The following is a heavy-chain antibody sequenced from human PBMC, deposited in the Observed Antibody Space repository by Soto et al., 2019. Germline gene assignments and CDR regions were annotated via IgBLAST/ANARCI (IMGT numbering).Heavy chain of an antibody. CDR3: ASILRYFDWLSGGGYYYGLDV. D-gene: IGHD3-9*01. Sequence: QVQLQESGPGLVKPSQTLSLTCTVSGGSISSDDYYWSWIRQPPGKGLEWIGYIYHSGRTYYNPSIKSRMTISVDTSKNQFSLRLGSVTAADTAVYYCASILRYFDWLSGGGYYYGLDVWGQGATVTVSS. J-gene: IGHJ6*02. CDR2: IYHSGRT. CDR1: GGSISSDDYY. V-gene: IGHV4-30-4*01.